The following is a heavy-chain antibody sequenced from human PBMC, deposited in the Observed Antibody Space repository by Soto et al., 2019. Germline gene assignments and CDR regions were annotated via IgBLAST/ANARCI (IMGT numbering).Heavy chain of an antibody. CDR1: GFTFDDYA. V-gene: IGHV3-9*01. CDR2: ISWNSGSI. Sequence: GGSLRLSCAASGFTFDDYAMHWVRQAPGKGLEWVSGISWNSGSIGYADSVKGRFTISRDNAKNSLYLQMNSLRAEDTALYYCAKDSPIAGYDLIFDYWGQGTLVTVSS. J-gene: IGHJ4*02. D-gene: IGHD5-12*01. CDR3: AKDSPIAGYDLIFDY.